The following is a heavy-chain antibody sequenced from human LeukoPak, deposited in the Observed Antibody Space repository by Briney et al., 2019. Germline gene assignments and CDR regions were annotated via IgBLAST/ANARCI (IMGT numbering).Heavy chain of an antibody. J-gene: IGHJ4*02. CDR1: GFTFSRSA. CDR3: VKGRISEDGLDF. CDR2: ISSSGNT. Sequence: GGSLRLSCAASGFTFSRSAMTWVRQTPGKGLDWVSSISSSGNTYYADSVKGRFTISRDNSKNMLYLQMDSLRAEDTAVYYCVKGRISEDGLDFWGQGTLVTVSS. V-gene: IGHV3-23*01. D-gene: IGHD6-13*01.